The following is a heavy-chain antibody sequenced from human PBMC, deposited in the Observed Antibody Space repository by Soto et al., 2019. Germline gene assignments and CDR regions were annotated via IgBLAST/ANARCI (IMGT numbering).Heavy chain of an antibody. CDR2: IKQDGSEK. CDR1: GFTFSSYW. J-gene: IGHJ3*02. V-gene: IGHV3-7*01. CDR3: ARGATVYDYIWGSYRYTQDAFDI. D-gene: IGHD3-16*02. Sequence: GSLRLSCAASGFTFSSYWMSWVRQAPGKGLEWVANIKQDGSEKYYVDSEKGRFTISRDNAKNSLYLQMNSLRAEDTAVYYCARGATVYDYIWGSYRYTQDAFDIWGQGTMVTVSS.